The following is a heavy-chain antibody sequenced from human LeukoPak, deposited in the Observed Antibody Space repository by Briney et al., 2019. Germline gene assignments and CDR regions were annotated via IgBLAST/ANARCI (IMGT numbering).Heavy chain of an antibody. J-gene: IGHJ6*02. V-gene: IGHV4-30-2*01. CDR2: IYHSGST. CDR3: ARGGSYLRYYGMDV. CDR1: GGSISSGGYS. Sequence: SQTLSLTCAVSGGSISSGGYSWSWIRQPPGEGLEWIGYIYHSGSTYYNPSLKSRVTISVDRSKNQFSLKLSSVTAADTAVYYCARGGSYLRYYGMDVWGQGTTVTVSS. D-gene: IGHD1-26*01.